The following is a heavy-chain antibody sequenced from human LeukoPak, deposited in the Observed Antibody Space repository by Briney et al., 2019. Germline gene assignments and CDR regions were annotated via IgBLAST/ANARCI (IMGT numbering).Heavy chain of an antibody. J-gene: IGHJ6*02. D-gene: IGHD2-2*03. V-gene: IGHV3-30*18. CDR1: GFTFSSYG. CDR3: AKDVGYCSSTSCRDYYYYYGMDV. CDR2: ISYDGSNK. Sequence: QPGRSLRLSCAASGFTFSSYGMHWVRQAPGKGLEWVAVISYDGSNKYYADSVKGRFTISRDNSKNTLCLQVNSLRAEDTAVYYCAKDVGYCSSTSCRDYYYYYGMDVWAKGPRSPSP.